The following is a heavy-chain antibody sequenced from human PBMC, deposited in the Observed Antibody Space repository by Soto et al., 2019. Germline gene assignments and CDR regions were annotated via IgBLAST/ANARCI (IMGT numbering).Heavy chain of an antibody. Sequence: QVQLVQSGAEVKKPGASVRVSCKTSGYTFINYGITWVRQAPGQGLEWMGWLSAYNGDTSSSEKLQDRFTMTTDTSTTTVYVVLRSLTSDDTAVYYCARWSAIVGGAEALDVWGQGTVVIVSS. D-gene: IGHD1-26*01. J-gene: IGHJ3*01. CDR2: LSAYNGDT. V-gene: IGHV1-18*01. CDR1: GYTFINYG. CDR3: ARWSAIVGGAEALDV.